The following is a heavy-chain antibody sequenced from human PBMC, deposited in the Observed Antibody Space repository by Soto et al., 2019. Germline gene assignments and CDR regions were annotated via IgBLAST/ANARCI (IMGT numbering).Heavy chain of an antibody. D-gene: IGHD2-2*01. J-gene: IGHJ6*02. Sequence: QVQLVESGGGVVQPGRSLRLSCAASGFTFSSYGMHWVRQAPGKGLEWVAVISFDGSNKYYADSVKGRFTISRANSTNTLYLQMNSLRAEDTAVYYCAKDNCISTSCYARYYYYGMDVWGQGTTVTVSS. CDR1: GFTFSSYG. CDR2: ISFDGSNK. CDR3: AKDNCISTSCYARYYYYGMDV. V-gene: IGHV3-30*18.